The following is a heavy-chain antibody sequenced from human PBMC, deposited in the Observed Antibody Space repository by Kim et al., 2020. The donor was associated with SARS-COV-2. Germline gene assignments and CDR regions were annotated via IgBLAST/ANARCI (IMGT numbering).Heavy chain of an antibody. Sequence: AQKVQGRVTMTRDTSTSTVYMELSSLRSEDTAVYYCARGGVVGAGDAFDIWGQGTMVTVSS. J-gene: IGHJ3*02. CDR3: ARGGVVGAGDAFDI. D-gene: IGHD1-26*01. V-gene: IGHV1-46*01.